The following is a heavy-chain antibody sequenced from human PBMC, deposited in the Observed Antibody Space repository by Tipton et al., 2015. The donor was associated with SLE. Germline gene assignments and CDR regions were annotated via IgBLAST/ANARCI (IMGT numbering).Heavy chain of an antibody. J-gene: IGHJ5*02. Sequence: LSLTCAASGFTFSSYWMHWVRQAPGKGLVWVSRINSDGSSTSYADSVKGRFTISRDNAKNTLYLQMNSLRAEDTAVYYCAREYRYDILTGYNWFDPWGQGTLVTVSS. D-gene: IGHD3-9*01. CDR3: AREYRYDILTGYNWFDP. CDR1: GFTFSSYW. CDR2: INSDGSST. V-gene: IGHV3-74*01.